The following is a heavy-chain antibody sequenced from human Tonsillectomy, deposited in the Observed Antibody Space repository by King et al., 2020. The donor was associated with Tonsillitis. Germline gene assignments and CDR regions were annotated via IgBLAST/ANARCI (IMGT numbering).Heavy chain of an antibody. CDR3: ARAPHDILACYSPVDY. CDR1: GFTFSNYW. D-gene: IGHD3-9*01. J-gene: IGHJ4*02. Sequence: VQLVESGGGLVQPGGSLRLSCAASGFTFSNYWMHWVRQAPGKGLVWVSRIKSDGSSTTYADSVKGRFTISRGNAKNTLYLQMNSLRAEDTAVYCCARAPHDILACYSPVDYWGQGTLVTVSS. V-gene: IGHV3-74*01. CDR2: IKSDGSST.